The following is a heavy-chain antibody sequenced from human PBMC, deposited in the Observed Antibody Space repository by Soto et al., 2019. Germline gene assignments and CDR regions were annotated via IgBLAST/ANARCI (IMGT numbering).Heavy chain of an antibody. Sequence: QVQLQESGPGLVKPSETLSLTCTVSGGSVSSGSYYWSWIRQPPGKGLEWIGYIYYSGSTNYNPSLKSRVTISVDTSKNQFSLKLSSVTAADTAVYYCARDSTVTTSYYYYAMDVWGQGTTVTVSS. V-gene: IGHV4-61*01. J-gene: IGHJ6*02. CDR1: GGSVSSGSYY. CDR3: ARDSTVTTSYYYYAMDV. D-gene: IGHD4-4*01. CDR2: IYYSGST.